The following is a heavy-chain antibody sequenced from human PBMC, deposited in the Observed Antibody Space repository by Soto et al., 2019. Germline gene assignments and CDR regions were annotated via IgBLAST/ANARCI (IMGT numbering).Heavy chain of an antibody. Sequence: EVQLVESGGGLVQPGGSLRLSCAAAGFTFSNHWMHWVRQAPGKGLVWVSRINSDGSSTFYADSVKGRFTISRDNAKNTVYLQMNSLRGEDTAVYYCARRIQNRYGMDVWGQGTTVTVSS. CDR1: GFTFSNHW. D-gene: IGHD5-18*01. CDR2: INSDGSST. CDR3: ARRIQNRYGMDV. V-gene: IGHV3-74*01. J-gene: IGHJ6*02.